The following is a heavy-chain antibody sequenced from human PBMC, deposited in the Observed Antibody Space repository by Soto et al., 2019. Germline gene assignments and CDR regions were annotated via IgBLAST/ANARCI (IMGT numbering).Heavy chain of an antibody. J-gene: IGHJ4*02. CDR3: ARDQSLDYYDSSGPQGY. V-gene: IGHV1-18*01. CDR2: ISAYNGNT. CDR1: GYTFTSYG. D-gene: IGHD3-22*01. Sequence: QVQLVQSGAEVKKPGASVKVSCKASGYTFTSYGISWVRQAPGQGLEWMGWISAYNGNTNYAQKLQGRVTMTTDTSTSKAYMELRSLRSDDTAVYYCARDQSLDYYDSSGPQGYWGQGTLVTVSS.